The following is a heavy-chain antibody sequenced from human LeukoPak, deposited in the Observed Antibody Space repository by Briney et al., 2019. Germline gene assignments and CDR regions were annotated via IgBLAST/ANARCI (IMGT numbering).Heavy chain of an antibody. CDR1: GYTFTNYG. CDR3: ARKTIAGGYNWFDP. CDR2: ISTYNANT. Sequence: ASVKVSCKASGYTFTNYGISWVRQAPGQGLEWMGWISTYNANTNYAQKLQGRVTMTADTSTSTAYMELRSLRSDDTAVYYCARKTIAGGYNWFDPWGQGTLVTVSS. D-gene: IGHD6-13*01. V-gene: IGHV1-18*01. J-gene: IGHJ5*02.